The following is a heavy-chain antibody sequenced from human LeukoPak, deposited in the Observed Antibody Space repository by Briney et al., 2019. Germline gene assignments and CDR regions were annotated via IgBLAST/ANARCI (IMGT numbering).Heavy chain of an antibody. D-gene: IGHD6-6*01. CDR2: IRYDGSNK. CDR1: GYTFTGYY. J-gene: IGHJ5*02. CDR3: AKSYYSSSSHWFDP. V-gene: IGHV3-30*02. Sequence: SCKASGYTFTGYYMHWVRQAPGKGLEWVAFIRYDGSNKYYADSVKGRFTISRDNSKNTLYLQMNSLRAEDTAVYYCAKSYYSSSSHWFDPWGQGTLVTVSS.